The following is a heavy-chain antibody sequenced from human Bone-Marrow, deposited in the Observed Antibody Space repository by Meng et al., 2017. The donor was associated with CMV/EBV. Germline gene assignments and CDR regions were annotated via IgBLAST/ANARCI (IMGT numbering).Heavy chain of an antibody. D-gene: IGHD6-13*01. CDR1: GGTFSSYD. J-gene: IGHJ6*02. Sequence: SVKVSCKASGGTFSSYDISWVRQAPGQGLEWMGGIIPIFGTANYAQKFQGRVTITTDESTNTAYMELSSLRSEDTAVYYCARGVKGYSSSWAASESYYGMDVWGQGTTVTVSS. CDR3: ARGVKGYSSSWAASESYYGMDV. CDR2: IIPIFGTA. V-gene: IGHV1-69*05.